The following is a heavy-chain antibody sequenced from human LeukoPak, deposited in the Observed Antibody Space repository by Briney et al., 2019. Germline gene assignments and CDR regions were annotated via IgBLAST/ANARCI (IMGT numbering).Heavy chain of an antibody. Sequence: AGGSLRLSCAASGFTFDDYGMSWVRQAPGKGLEWVSGINWNGGSTGYADSVKGRFTISRDNAKNSLYLQMNSLRAEDTALYYCAILAAAAPPPNYYMDVWGEGTTVTVSS. V-gene: IGHV3-20*04. CDR1: GFTFDDYG. D-gene: IGHD6-13*01. CDR3: AILAAAAPPPNYYMDV. J-gene: IGHJ6*03. CDR2: INWNGGST.